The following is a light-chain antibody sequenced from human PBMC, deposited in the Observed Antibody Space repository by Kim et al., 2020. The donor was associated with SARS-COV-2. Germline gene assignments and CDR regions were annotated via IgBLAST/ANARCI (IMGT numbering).Light chain of an antibody. Sequence: PGERATLSCRASQNVAANYLAWCLQKPGQAPRLLIYAASIRATGIPDRFSGSGSGTDFTLTISRLEPEDFAVYFCQQYGNSPWTFGQGTKLEI. CDR2: AAS. CDR1: QNVAANY. J-gene: IGKJ1*01. V-gene: IGKV3-20*01. CDR3: QQYGNSPWT.